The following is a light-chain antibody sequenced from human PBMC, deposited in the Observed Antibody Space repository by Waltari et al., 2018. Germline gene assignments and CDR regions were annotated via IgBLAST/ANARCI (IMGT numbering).Light chain of an antibody. CDR3: ASWDDSLNGVV. J-gene: IGLJ2*01. CDR1: SSNIGTNA. Sequence: QSVLTQPPSVSEAPRQRVTIPCSRSSSNIGTNAVTWFQQLPGKAPKLLIFYDDLLPSGVSDRFPGSKSGTSASLAISGLQSEDEADYYCASWDDSLNGVVFGGGTKLTVL. V-gene: IGLV1-36*01. CDR2: YDD.